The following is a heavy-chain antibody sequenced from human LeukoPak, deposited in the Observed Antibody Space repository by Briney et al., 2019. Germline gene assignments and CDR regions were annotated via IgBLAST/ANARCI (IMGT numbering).Heavy chain of an antibody. V-gene: IGHV4-59*01. CDR3: ARGLSVPAAVGFIYYYYYMDV. CDR2: IYYSGGT. Sequence: SETLSLTCTVSGGSISSYYWSWIRQPPGKGLEWIGYIYYSGGTNYNPSLKSRVTISVDTSKNQFSLKLSSVTAADTAVYHCARGLSVPAAVGFIYYYYYMDVWGKGTTVTISS. D-gene: IGHD2-2*01. J-gene: IGHJ6*03. CDR1: GGSISSYY.